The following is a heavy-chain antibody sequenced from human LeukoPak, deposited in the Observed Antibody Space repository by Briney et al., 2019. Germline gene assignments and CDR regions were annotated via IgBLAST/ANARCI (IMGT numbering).Heavy chain of an antibody. Sequence: PSETLSLTCAVYGGSFSGYYWSWIRQPPGKGLEWIGEINHSGSTNYNPSLKSRVTISVDTSKNQFSLKLSSVTAADTAVYYCASGLFARRGMDVWGQGTTVTVSS. V-gene: IGHV4-34*01. CDR1: GGSFSGYY. J-gene: IGHJ6*02. CDR3: ASGLFARRGMDV. CDR2: INHSGST.